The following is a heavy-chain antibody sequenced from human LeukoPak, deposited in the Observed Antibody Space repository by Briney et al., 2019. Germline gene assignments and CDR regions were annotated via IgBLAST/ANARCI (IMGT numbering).Heavy chain of an antibody. CDR3: AIGGVGAHFDY. CDR2: ISGSGGST. CDR1: GLTFSSHA. Sequence: GGSLRLSCAASGLTFSSHAMTWVRQAPGKGLEWVSAISGSGGSTYYADSVKGRFTISRDNSKNTLYLQMNSLRAEDTAVYYCAIGGVGAHFDYWGQGTLVTVSS. J-gene: IGHJ4*02. D-gene: IGHD1-26*01. V-gene: IGHV3-23*01.